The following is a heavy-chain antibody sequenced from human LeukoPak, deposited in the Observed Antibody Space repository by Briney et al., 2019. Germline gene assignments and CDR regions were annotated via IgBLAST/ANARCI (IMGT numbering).Heavy chain of an antibody. CDR3: AKGFSSGPWDACDI. J-gene: IGHJ3*02. D-gene: IGHD3-22*01. V-gene: IGHV3-30*18. CDR1: GFTFSSYG. CDR2: ISYDGSKK. Sequence: PGRSLRLSCAASGFTFSSYGMHGVRQAPGKGLEWVAVISYDGSKKYYADSVKGRFTISRDSSKNMLYLQMNSLRVEDTAVYYCAKGFSSGPWDACDIWGQGTMVTVSS.